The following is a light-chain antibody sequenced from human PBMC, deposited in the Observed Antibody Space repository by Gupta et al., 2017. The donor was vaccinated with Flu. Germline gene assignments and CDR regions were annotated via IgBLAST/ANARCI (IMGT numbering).Light chain of an antibody. CDR1: QSISSW. Sequence: DIQMTQSPSTLSASVDRVTITCRASQSISSWLAWYQQKPGKAPKLLIYKASSLESGVPLRFSGSGSGTEFTLTISNLQPDDFATYYCQQYNSYSWTFGQGTKVEIK. CDR2: KAS. J-gene: IGKJ1*01. V-gene: IGKV1-5*03. CDR3: QQYNSYSWT.